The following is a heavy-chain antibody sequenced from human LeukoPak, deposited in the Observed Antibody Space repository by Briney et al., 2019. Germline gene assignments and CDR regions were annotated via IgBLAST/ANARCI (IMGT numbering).Heavy chain of an antibody. D-gene: IGHD2-2*01. J-gene: IGHJ4*02. CDR2: ISSSGSNI. CDR1: GFTFSSYE. CDR3: ARGSSSVTLPGD. Sequence: GGSLRLSCAASGFTFSSYEMNWVRQAPGKGLEWVSYISSSGSNIYYADSVKGRFTISRDNAKNSLYLQMNSLRAEDTAVYYCARGSSSVTLPGDWGQGTLVTVSS. V-gene: IGHV3-48*03.